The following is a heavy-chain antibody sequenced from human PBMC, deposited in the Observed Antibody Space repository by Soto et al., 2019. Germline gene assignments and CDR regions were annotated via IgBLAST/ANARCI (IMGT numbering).Heavy chain of an antibody. D-gene: IGHD6-13*01. CDR2: IYYSGST. CDR1: GGSISSSSYY. Sequence: SETLSLTCTVSGGSISSSSYYWGWIRHPPGKGLEWIGSIYYSGSTYYNPSLKSRVTISVDTSKNQFSLKLSSVTAADTAVYYCVGYTLYYYGMDVWGQGTAVT. V-gene: IGHV4-39*01. J-gene: IGHJ6*02. CDR3: VGYTLYYYGMDV.